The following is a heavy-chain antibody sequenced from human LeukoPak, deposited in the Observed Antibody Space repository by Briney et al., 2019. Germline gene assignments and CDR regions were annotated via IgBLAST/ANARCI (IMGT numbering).Heavy chain of an antibody. J-gene: IGHJ4*02. V-gene: IGHV3-66*01. CDR3: ARDIPSQDC. CDR2: IYSGYST. CDR1: GFTFSSYW. Sequence: GGSLRLSCAASGFTFSSYWMHWVRQAPGKGLEWVAIIYSGYSTYYADSVRGRFTISRDNSKNTVYLQMNSLRAEDSAVYFCARDIPSQDCWGQGTLVTVSS. D-gene: IGHD2-2*01.